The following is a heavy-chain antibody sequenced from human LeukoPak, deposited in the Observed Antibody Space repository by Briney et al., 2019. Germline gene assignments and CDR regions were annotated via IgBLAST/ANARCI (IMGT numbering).Heavy chain of an antibody. V-gene: IGHV4-34*01. CDR2: INHSGST. CDR3: ASGEPSTLLNNDYYIMGV. J-gene: IGHJ6*03. Sequence: SETLSLTCAVYGGSFSGYYWSWIRQPPGKGLEWIGEINHSGSTNYNPSLKSRVTISVDTSKNQFSLKLSSVTAADTAVYYCASGEPSTLLNNDYYIMGVWGKGTTVTVSS. D-gene: IGHD3-10*01. CDR1: GGSFSGYY.